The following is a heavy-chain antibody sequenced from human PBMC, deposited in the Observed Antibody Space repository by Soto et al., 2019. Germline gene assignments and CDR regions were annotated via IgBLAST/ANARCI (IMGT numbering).Heavy chain of an antibody. CDR2: ISGSGGST. V-gene: IGHV3-23*01. D-gene: IGHD2-15*01. CDR1: GFTFTNAW. CDR3: AKDGVVVAAFGWFDP. Sequence: GGSLRLSCAASGFTFTNAWINWVRQAPGKGLEWVSAISGSGGSTYYADSVKGRFTTSRDNSKNTLYLQMNSLRAEDTAVYYCAKDGVVVAAFGWFDPWGQGTLVTVSS. J-gene: IGHJ5*02.